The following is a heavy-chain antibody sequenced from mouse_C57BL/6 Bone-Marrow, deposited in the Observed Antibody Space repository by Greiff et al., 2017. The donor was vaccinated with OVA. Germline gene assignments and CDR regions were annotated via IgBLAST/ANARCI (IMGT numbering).Heavy chain of an antibody. CDR3: ASYYGSSYGY. V-gene: IGHV1-22*01. CDR2: INPNNGGT. CDR1: GYTFTDYN. Sequence: EVQLQQSGPELVKPGASVKMSCKASGYTFTDYNMHWVKQSPGKSLEWIGYINPNNGGTSYNQKFKGKATLTVNKSSSTAYMELRSLTSEDSAVYYCASYYGSSYGYWGQGTTRTVSS. J-gene: IGHJ2*01. D-gene: IGHD1-1*01.